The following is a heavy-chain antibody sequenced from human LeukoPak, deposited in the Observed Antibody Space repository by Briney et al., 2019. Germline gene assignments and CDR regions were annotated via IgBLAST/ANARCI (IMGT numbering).Heavy chain of an antibody. CDR2: IYTSGST. D-gene: IGHD3-22*01. V-gene: IGHV4-4*07. CDR3: ARGDYYDSSGVFDY. Sequence: SETLSLTCTVSGGSINNYHWSWIRQPAGKGLEYIGRIYTSGSTNYNPSLKSRVTISVDTSKNQFSLKLSSVTAADTAVYYCARGDYYDSSGVFDYWGQGTLVTVSS. CDR1: GGSINNYH. J-gene: IGHJ4*02.